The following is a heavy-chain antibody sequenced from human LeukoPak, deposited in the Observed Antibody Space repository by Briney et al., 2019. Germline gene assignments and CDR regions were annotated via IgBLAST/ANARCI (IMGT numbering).Heavy chain of an antibody. D-gene: IGHD3-22*01. Sequence: SETLSLTCAVYGGSFRGYYWSWIRQPPGKGLEWIGEINHSGSTNYNPSLKSRVTISVDTSKNQFSLKLSSGTAADTAVYYGARLGSYHSSGYYHELFDYWGQGTLVTVSS. CDR3: ARLGSYHSSGYYHELFDY. V-gene: IGHV4-34*01. J-gene: IGHJ4*02. CDR2: INHSGST. CDR1: GGSFRGYY.